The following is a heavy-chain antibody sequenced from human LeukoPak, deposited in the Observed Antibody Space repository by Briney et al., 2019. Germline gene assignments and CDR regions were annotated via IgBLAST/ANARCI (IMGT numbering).Heavy chain of an antibody. CDR1: GFTFSRYS. Sequence: GSLRLSCTASGFTFSRYSLNWVRQAPGKGLEGVSSVSTGSNYIYYADSVKGRFTISRDNDKNSLYLQMNSLRAEDTAVYYCARDVIVGAPGADYWGQGTLVTVSS. CDR3: ARDVIVGAPGADY. V-gene: IGHV3-21*01. CDR2: VSTGSNYI. D-gene: IGHD1-26*01. J-gene: IGHJ4*02.